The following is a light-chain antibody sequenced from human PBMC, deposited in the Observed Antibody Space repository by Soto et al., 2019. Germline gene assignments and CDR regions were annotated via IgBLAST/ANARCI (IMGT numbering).Light chain of an antibody. J-gene: IGLJ2*01. CDR3: SSYTSIVV. CDR1: NSDVGGYNY. V-gene: IGLV2-14*03. Sequence: QSALTQPASVSGSPGQSITISCTGTNSDVGGYNYVSWYQHHPGKAPKLMIYDVTNRPSGVSIRFSGSRSGNTASLTISGLQAEDEADYSCSSYTSIVVFGGGTKVTVL. CDR2: DVT.